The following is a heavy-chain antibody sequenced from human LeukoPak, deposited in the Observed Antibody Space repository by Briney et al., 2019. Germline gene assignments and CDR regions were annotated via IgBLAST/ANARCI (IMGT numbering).Heavy chain of an antibody. J-gene: IGHJ4*02. V-gene: IGHV1-69*16. CDR1: GGTFSSYT. CDR3: ARAPIPGIAAAVDY. Sequence: ASVKVSCKASGGTFSSYTISWVRQAPGQGLEWMGRIIPILGTANYAQKFQGRVTITTDESTSTAYMELSSLRSEDTAVYYCARAPIPGIAAAVDYWGQGTLVTVSS. D-gene: IGHD6-13*01. CDR2: IIPILGTA.